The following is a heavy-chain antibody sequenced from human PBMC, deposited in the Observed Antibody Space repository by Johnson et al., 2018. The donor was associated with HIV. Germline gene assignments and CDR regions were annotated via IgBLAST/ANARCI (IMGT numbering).Heavy chain of an antibody. D-gene: IGHD3-3*01. CDR3: ARDEGYYNFWSGPGAFDI. CDR2: INSDGSST. Sequence: VQLVESGGGVVRPGGSLRLSCAASGFTFDDYGMSWVRQAPGKGLVWVSRINSDGSSTSYADSVKGRFTISRDNSKNTLYLQLNSLRAADPAVYYCARDEGYYNFWSGPGAFDIWGQGTMVTVSS. J-gene: IGHJ3*02. V-gene: IGHV3-20*04. CDR1: GFTFDDYG.